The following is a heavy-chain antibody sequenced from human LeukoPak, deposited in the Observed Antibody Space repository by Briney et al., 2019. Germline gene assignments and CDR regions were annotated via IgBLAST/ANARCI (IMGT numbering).Heavy chain of an antibody. D-gene: IGHD3-10*01. CDR1: GYTFTSYG. Sequence: GASVKVSCKASGYTFTSYGISWVRQAPGQGLEWMGWISAYNGNTNYAQKLQGRVTMTTDTSTSTAYMELRSLRSDDTAVYYCARDQSWYLYGSGSPSDYMDVWGKGTTVTVSS. CDR2: ISAYNGNT. J-gene: IGHJ6*03. V-gene: IGHV1-18*01. CDR3: ARDQSWYLYGSGSPSDYMDV.